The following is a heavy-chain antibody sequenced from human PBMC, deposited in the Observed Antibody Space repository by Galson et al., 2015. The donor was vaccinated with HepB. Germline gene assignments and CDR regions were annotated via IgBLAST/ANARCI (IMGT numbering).Heavy chain of an antibody. J-gene: IGHJ6*02. D-gene: IGHD3-22*01. CDR3: ARYYYDSSGYYHYYYYGMDV. CDR2: ISYDGSNK. CDR1: GFTFSSYG. Sequence: LRLSCAASGFTFSSYGMHWVRQAPGKGLEWVAVISYDGSNKYYADSVKGRFTISRDNSKNTLYLQMNSLRAEDTAVYYCARYYYDSSGYYHYYYYGMDVWGQGTTVTVSS. V-gene: IGHV3-30*03.